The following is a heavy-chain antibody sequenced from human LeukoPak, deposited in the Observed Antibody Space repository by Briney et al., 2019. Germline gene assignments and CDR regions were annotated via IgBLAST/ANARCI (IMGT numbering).Heavy chain of an antibody. V-gene: IGHV3-74*01. J-gene: IGHJ6*03. CDR1: GFTFSDYW. D-gene: IGHD1-26*01. CDR3: ARDGYSGSYYRLYYFFMDV. Sequence: GGSLRLSCAASGFTFSDYWMHWVRQAPGKGLVWVSRIKSDGGLTNYADSVKGRFTISRDNSENTLYLQMNSLRGEDTAVYYCARDGYSGSYYRLYYFFMDVWGKGTTVTVSS. CDR2: IKSDGGLT.